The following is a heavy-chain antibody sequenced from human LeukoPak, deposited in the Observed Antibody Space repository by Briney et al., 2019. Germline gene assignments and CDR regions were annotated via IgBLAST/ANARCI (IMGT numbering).Heavy chain of an antibody. CDR1: GFIFDDYS. Sequence: GGSLRLSCAASGFIFDDYSMHWVRQAPGKGLEWVSLISWDGGSKFYADSVKGRFTISRDNAKNSLYLQMSSLRAEDTAVYYCASSSGGRLDYWGQGTLVTVSS. J-gene: IGHJ4*02. CDR2: ISWDGGSK. D-gene: IGHD2-2*01. CDR3: ASSSGGRLDY. V-gene: IGHV3-43*01.